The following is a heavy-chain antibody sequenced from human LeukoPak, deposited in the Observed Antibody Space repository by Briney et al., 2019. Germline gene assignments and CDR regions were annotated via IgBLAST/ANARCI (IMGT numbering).Heavy chain of an antibody. V-gene: IGHV3-7*01. D-gene: IGHD6-19*01. J-gene: IGHJ4*02. CDR3: ARDQRFIAVAGKGAYYFDY. Sequence: PGGSLRLSCAASGFTFSSYWMSWVRQAPGKGLEWVANIKQDGSEKYYVDSVKGRFTISRDNAKNSLYLQMNSLRAEDTAVYYCARDQRFIAVAGKGAYYFDYWGQGTLVTVSS. CDR1: GFTFSSYW. CDR2: IKQDGSEK.